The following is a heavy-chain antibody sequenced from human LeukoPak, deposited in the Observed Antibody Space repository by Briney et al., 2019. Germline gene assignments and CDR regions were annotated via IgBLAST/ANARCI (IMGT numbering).Heavy chain of an antibody. J-gene: IGHJ4*02. D-gene: IGHD5-12*01. CDR2: IFSSSTYI. Sequence: GGSLRLSCAASGFAFNTYSMNWVRQAPGKGLEWVSFIFSSSTYIYYTDSVKGRFTISRDNARNSLYLQMDNLRAEDTAVYYCARASRFSDIVATIFGSHLDYWGQGTLVTVSS. CDR1: GFAFNTYS. CDR3: ARASRFSDIVATIFGSHLDY. V-gene: IGHV3-21*01.